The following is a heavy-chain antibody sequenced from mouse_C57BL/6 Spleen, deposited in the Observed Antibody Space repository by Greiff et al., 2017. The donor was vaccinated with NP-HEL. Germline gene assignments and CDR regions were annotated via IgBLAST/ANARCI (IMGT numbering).Heavy chain of an antibody. V-gene: IGHV1-81*01. CDR1: GYTFTSYG. CDR2: IYPRSGNT. CDR3: ARSYGYPRYFDV. J-gene: IGHJ1*03. Sequence: QVQLQQSGAELARPGASVKLSCKASGYTFTSYGISWVKQRTGQGLEWIGEIYPRSGNTYYNEKFKGKATLTADKSSSTAYMELRSLTSEDSAVYLCARSYGYPRYFDVWGTGTTVTVSS. D-gene: IGHD2-2*01.